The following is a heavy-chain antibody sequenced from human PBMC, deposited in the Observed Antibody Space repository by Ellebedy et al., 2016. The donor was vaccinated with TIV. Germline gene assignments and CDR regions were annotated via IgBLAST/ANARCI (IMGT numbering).Heavy chain of an antibody. CDR1: GFTFITHN. Sequence: GESLKISCAASGFTFITHNLPWVRQPPGKGLEWVSFISPDTDSVYYADSVKGRFTISRDNAKNSLYLQMNSLRDEDTAMYYCARDYDGVGSYWSALEMWGQGTMVTVSS. J-gene: IGHJ3*02. CDR3: ARDYDGVGSYWSALEM. V-gene: IGHV3-48*02. CDR2: ISPDTDSV. D-gene: IGHD1-26*01.